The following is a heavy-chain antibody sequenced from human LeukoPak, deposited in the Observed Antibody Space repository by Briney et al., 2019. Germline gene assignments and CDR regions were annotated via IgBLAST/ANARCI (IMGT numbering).Heavy chain of an antibody. CDR3: AKDRRELRYYFDY. CDR1: GFTFDDYA. J-gene: IGHJ4*02. Sequence: GGSLRLSCAASGFTFDDYAMHWVRQAPGKGLEWVSGISWNSGSIGYADSVRGRFTISRDNAKNSLYLQMNSLRAEDTALYYCAKDRRELRYYFDYWGQGTLVTVSS. D-gene: IGHD1-26*01. CDR2: ISWNSGSI. V-gene: IGHV3-9*01.